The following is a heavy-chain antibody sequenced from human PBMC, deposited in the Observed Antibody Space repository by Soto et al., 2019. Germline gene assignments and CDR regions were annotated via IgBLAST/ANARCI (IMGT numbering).Heavy chain of an antibody. Sequence: QVQLQESGPGLVKPSQTLSLTCTVSGGSISSGGYYWSWIRQHPGKGLEWIGYIYYSGSTYYNPSLKSRVTISVDPSKNQFSLKLSSVTAADTAVYYCARESGRGRLSNGSPAHAFDIWGQGTMVTVSS. D-gene: IGHD3-10*01. CDR2: IYYSGST. J-gene: IGHJ3*02. CDR3: ARESGRGRLSNGSPAHAFDI. V-gene: IGHV4-31*03. CDR1: GGSISSGGYY.